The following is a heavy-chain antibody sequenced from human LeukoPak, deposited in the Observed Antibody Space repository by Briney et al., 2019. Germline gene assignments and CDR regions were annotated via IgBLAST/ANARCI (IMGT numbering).Heavy chain of an antibody. CDR3: ARGLLDIVATGGFNY. J-gene: IGHJ4*02. Sequence: SETLSLTCAVSGGSISSSNWWSWVRQPPGKGLEWIGEINHSGSTNYNPSLKSRVTISVDTSKNQFSLKLSSVTAADTAVYYCARGLLDIVATGGFNYWGQGTLVTVSS. CDR1: GGSISSSNW. V-gene: IGHV4-4*02. CDR2: INHSGST. D-gene: IGHD5-12*01.